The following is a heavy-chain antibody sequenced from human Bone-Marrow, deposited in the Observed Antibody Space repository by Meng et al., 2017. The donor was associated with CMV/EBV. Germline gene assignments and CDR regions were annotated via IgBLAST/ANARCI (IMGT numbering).Heavy chain of an antibody. CDR1: GYTFTGYY. CDR2: INPNSGAT. V-gene: IGHV1-2*02. Sequence: ASVKVSCKASGYTFTGYYMHWVRQAPGQGLEWMGWINPNSGATNPAQKFQGRVTMTRDTSVNTAFMDLSRLRSDDTAVYYCATYIAVAGNYLDYWGQGTLVTGSS. J-gene: IGHJ4*02. D-gene: IGHD6-19*01. CDR3: ATYIAVAGNYLDY.